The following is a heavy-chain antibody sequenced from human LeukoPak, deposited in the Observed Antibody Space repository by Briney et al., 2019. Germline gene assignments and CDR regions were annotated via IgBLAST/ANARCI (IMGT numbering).Heavy chain of an antibody. CDR3: ARGRFLAD. J-gene: IGHJ4*02. CDR2: ISSSASTI. CDR1: GFTFSNYE. V-gene: IGHV3-48*03. D-gene: IGHD2-21*01. Sequence: GGSLRLSCAASGFTFSNYEMNWVRQAPGKGLEWVSYISSSASTIYYADSVKGRFAISRDNAKNSLYLQMNSLRAEDTAVYYCARGRFLADWGQGTLVTVSS.